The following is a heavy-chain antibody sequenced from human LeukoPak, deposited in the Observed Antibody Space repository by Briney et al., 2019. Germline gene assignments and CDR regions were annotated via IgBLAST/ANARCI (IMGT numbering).Heavy chain of an antibody. D-gene: IGHD3-10*01. CDR2: LYSGGNT. V-gene: IGHV3-66*01. J-gene: IGHJ3*02. CDR3: ARDQARIWFGELLDAFDI. CDR1: GFTVSSNY. Sequence: GGSLRLSCAASGFTVSSNYMSWVRQTPGKGLAWVSVLYSGGNTYYADSVKGRFTISRDNAKNSLYLQMNSLRAEDTAVYYCARDQARIWFGELLDAFDIWGQGTMVTVSS.